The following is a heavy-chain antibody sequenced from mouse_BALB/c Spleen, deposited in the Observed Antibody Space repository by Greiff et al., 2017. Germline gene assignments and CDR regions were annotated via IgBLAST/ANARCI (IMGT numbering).Heavy chain of an antibody. V-gene: IGHV3-2*02. CDR1: GYSITSDYA. D-gene: IGHD2-4*01. Sequence: VQLQQSGPGLVKPSQSLSLTCTVTGYSITSDYAWNWIRQFPGNKLEWMGYISYSGSTSYNPSLKSRISITRDTSKNQFFLQLNSVTTEDTATYYCARYDYDGTLYFDYWGQGTTLTVSS. CDR3: ARYDYDGTLYFDY. J-gene: IGHJ2*01. CDR2: ISYSGST.